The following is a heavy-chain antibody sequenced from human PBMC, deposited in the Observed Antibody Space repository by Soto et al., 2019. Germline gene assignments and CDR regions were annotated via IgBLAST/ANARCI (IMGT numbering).Heavy chain of an antibody. Sequence: QVRLQEWGPGLVKPSQTLSLKCSVYGGSITTGGRYWSWIRQLPGKGLEWIGDIYSSGNTYYNASLKSRVTISVEAAKNQFSLKLSSVTAADTAVYYCAQALVFTGGDGFDILGQGRLVTVSS. CDR1: GGSITTGGRY. CDR3: AQALVFTGGDGFDI. J-gene: IGHJ3*02. V-gene: IGHV4-31*02. D-gene: IGHD1-1*01. CDR2: IYSSGNT.